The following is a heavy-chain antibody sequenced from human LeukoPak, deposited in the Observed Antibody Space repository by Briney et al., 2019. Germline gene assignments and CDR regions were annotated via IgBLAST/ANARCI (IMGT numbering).Heavy chain of an antibody. D-gene: IGHD3-10*01. V-gene: IGHV4-59*01. J-gene: IGHJ3*02. CDR1: GCYISSYY. CDR2: IYYIGST. Sequence: SETLSLTCTVSGCYISSYYWSWIRQPPGKGLEWIGYIYYIGSTNYNPSLKSRVTISVDTSKNQFSLKLSSVTAADTAVYYCARAVGTYGSGSYYNPDAFDIWGQGTMVTVSS. CDR3: ARAVGTYGSGSYYNPDAFDI.